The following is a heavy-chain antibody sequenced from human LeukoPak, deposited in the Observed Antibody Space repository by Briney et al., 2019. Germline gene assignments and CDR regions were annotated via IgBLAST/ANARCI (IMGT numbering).Heavy chain of an antibody. CDR1: GGSINSGDYY. D-gene: IGHD3-9*01. Sequence: PSETLSLACTVSGGSINSGDYYWSWIRQPPGTGLEWIGSIYYSGSTHYNPSLKSRVTISVDTSKNQFSLKLSSVTAADTAVYYCAREVPYYDILTGYYKRGSFDYWGQGTLVTVSS. V-gene: IGHV4-30-4*01. CDR3: AREVPYYDILTGYYKRGSFDY. J-gene: IGHJ4*02. CDR2: IYYSGST.